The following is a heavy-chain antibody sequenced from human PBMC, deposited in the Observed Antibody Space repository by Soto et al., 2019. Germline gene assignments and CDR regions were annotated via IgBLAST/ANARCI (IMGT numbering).Heavy chain of an antibody. CDR2: ISYDGSNK. V-gene: IGHV3-30-3*01. CDR1: GFTFSNYA. CDR3: AKNYYGSGSYLGPFGF. D-gene: IGHD3-10*01. Sequence: GGSLRLSCAASGFTFSNYAIHWVRQAPGRGLEWVAVISYDGSNKYYADSVKGRFTISRDNSMHTLYLQMNSLRAEDTAVYYCAKNYYGSGSYLGPFGFWGQGTMVTVSS. J-gene: IGHJ4*02.